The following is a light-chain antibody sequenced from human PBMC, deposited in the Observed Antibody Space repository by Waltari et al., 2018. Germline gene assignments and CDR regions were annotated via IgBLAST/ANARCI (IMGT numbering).Light chain of an antibody. Sequence: QAGLTQPPSVSTDFRQTPALTCTGNSNNVATTAAAWLQQYNGHPPKLLLYRNNNRPSGISARFSASRSGNTASLTITGLQPEDEADYYCLAWDSNLNSWVFGGGTKLTVL. CDR3: LAWDSNLNSWV. CDR2: RNN. CDR1: SNNVATTA. V-gene: IGLV10-54*04. J-gene: IGLJ3*02.